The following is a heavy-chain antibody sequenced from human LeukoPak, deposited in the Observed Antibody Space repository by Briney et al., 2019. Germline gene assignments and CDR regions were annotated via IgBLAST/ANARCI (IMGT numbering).Heavy chain of an antibody. CDR3: ARGLGIAVAGTRFDP. D-gene: IGHD6-19*01. J-gene: IGHJ5*02. Sequence: PSETLSLTCTVSGGSISSSSYYWGWIRQPPGKGLEWIGSIYYSGSTYYNPSLKSRVTISVDTSKNQFSLKLSSVTAADTAVYYCARGLGIAVAGTRFDPWGQGTLVTVSS. V-gene: IGHV4-39*07. CDR1: GGSISSSSYY. CDR2: IYYSGST.